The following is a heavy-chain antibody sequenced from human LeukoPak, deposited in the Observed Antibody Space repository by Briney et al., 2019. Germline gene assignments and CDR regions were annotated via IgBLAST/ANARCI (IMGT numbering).Heavy chain of an antibody. Sequence: GGSLRLSCAASGFTVSGNYMSWVRQAPGKGLEWLSVIHRGGNTYYADSVKGRFTISRDSSKNTVFLQMDSLRAEDTAVYYCAREAGYGLGVDYGDYWGQGTLVTDSS. CDR1: GFTVSGNY. CDR2: IHRGGNT. J-gene: IGHJ4*02. CDR3: AREAGYGLGVDYGDY. D-gene: IGHD3-10*01. V-gene: IGHV3-66*01.